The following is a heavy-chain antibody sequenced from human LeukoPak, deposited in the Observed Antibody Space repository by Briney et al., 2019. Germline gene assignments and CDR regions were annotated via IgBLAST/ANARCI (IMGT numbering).Heavy chain of an antibody. Sequence: SETLSLTCTVSGGSISSYYWSWIRQPAGKGLEWIGRIYTSGSTNYNPSLKSRVTMSVDTSKNQFSLKLSSVTAADTAVYYCAREAVTTILYYYYYYMDVWGKGTTVTISS. CDR3: AREAVTTILYYYYYYMDV. CDR2: IYTSGST. J-gene: IGHJ6*03. CDR1: GGSISSYY. D-gene: IGHD4-17*01. V-gene: IGHV4-4*07.